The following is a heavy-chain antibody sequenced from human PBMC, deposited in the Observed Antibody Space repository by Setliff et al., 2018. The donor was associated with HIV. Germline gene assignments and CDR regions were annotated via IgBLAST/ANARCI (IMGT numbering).Heavy chain of an antibody. CDR2: IFHSGDT. CDR3: ATRPRIAARPFDY. V-gene: IGHV4-31*03. Sequence: KPSETLSLTCSVSGVSVGSGDYYWHWIRQHPEKALEWLGYIFHSGDTYYNPSLKRRISMSVDTSKNQFSLELNSLTAADTAVYYCATRPRIAARPFDYWGQGMLVTVSS. D-gene: IGHD6-6*01. J-gene: IGHJ4*02. CDR1: GVSVGSGDYY.